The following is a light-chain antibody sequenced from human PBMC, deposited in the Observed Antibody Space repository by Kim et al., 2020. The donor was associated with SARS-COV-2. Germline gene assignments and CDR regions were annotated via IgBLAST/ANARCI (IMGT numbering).Light chain of an antibody. V-gene: IGKV3-15*01. Sequence: EIVMMQSPSTLSVSPGERVTLSCRASQSVGRRMAWYLQKHGQAPRVLIYDAFTRASGIPARFSGSGSATDFTLTISSLQSEDLGVYYCQQYSELWTFGQGTKVDIK. J-gene: IGKJ1*01. CDR1: QSVGRR. CDR3: QQYSELWT. CDR2: DAF.